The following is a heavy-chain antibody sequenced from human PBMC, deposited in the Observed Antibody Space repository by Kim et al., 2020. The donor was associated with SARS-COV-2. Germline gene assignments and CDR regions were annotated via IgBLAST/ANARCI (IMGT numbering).Heavy chain of an antibody. V-gene: IGHV4-4*02. D-gene: IGHD2-21*02. CDR2: IYHSGST. Sequence: SETLSLTCAVSGGSISSSNWWSWVRQPPGKGLEWIGEIYHSGSTNYNPSLKSRVTISVDKSKNQFSLKLSSVTAADTAVYYCARDRSSGVTATPDAFDIWGQGTMVTVSS. CDR1: GGSISSSNW. J-gene: IGHJ3*02. CDR3: ARDRSSGVTATPDAFDI.